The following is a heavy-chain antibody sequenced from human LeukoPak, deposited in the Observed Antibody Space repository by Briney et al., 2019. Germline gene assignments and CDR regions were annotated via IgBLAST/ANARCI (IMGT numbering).Heavy chain of an antibody. V-gene: IGHV3-48*03. Sequence: PGGSLRLSCAASGFTFSSYEMNWVRQAPGKGLEWVSYISSSGSTIYYADSVKGRFTISRDNAKNSLYLQMESLSAEDTAVYYCTRESGIMVGDYYYYYMDVWGIGTTVTVSS. J-gene: IGHJ6*03. D-gene: IGHD1-26*01. CDR2: ISSSGSTI. CDR3: TRESGIMVGDYYYYYMDV. CDR1: GFTFSSYE.